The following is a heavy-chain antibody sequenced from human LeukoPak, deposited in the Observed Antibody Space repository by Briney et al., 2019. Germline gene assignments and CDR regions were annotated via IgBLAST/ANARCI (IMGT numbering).Heavy chain of an antibody. CDR2: ISSSGYYI. CDR1: EFTLSSYT. CDR3: ARGDEEGYFDY. V-gene: IGHV3-21*01. D-gene: IGHD2-21*01. J-gene: IGHJ4*02. Sequence: GGSLRLSCAASEFTLSSYTMNWVRQAPGKGLEWVSSISSSGYYISYADSVKGRFTISRDNAKNSLYLQMNSLRAEDTAVYYCARGDEEGYFDYWGQGTLVTVSS.